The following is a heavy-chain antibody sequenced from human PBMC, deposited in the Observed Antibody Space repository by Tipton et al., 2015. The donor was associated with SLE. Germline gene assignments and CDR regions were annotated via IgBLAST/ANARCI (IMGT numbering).Heavy chain of an antibody. J-gene: IGHJ4*02. CDR1: GFTFSSYA. CDR3: AREYSVTTNFDY. CDR2: ISGSGGST. D-gene: IGHD4-17*01. Sequence: SLRLSCAASGFTFSSYAMNWVRQAPGKGLEWVSAISGSGGSTYYADSVKGRFTISRDNSKNSLYLQMNYLRAEDTAVYYCAREYSVTTNFDYWGPGTLVSVSS. V-gene: IGHV3-23*01.